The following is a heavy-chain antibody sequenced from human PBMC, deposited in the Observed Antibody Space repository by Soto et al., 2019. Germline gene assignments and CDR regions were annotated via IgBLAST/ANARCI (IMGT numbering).Heavy chain of an antibody. J-gene: IGHJ3*02. CDR1: RFTFSGYW. CDR3: ARGARI. CDR2: IKEDGSEK. V-gene: IGHV3-7*01. Sequence: EVQLVESGGDLVQPGGSLRLSCADSRFTFSGYWMYWVRQAPGKGLEWVANIKEDGSEKNYVDSVRGRFTISRDNAKNSLYLQMTSLRAEDTAVCYCARGARIWGQGTMVTVS.